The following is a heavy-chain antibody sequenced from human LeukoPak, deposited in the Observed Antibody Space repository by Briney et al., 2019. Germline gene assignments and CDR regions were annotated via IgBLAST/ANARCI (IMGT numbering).Heavy chain of an antibody. CDR1: GFTFTNYA. V-gene: IGHV3-23*01. J-gene: IGHJ5*02. D-gene: IGHD2-15*01. Sequence: GGSLRLSCAASGFTFTNYAMNWVRQAPGKGLEWVSSISGSGGSIYYADSVKGRFTISRDNSKNTLYLQMNSLRAEDTAVYYCARGPGRDPDSPFDPWGQGTLVTVSS. CDR3: ARGPGRDPDSPFDP. CDR2: ISGSGGSI.